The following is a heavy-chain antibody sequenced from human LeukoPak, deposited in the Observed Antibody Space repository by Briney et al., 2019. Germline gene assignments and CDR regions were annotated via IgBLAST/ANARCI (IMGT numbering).Heavy chain of an antibody. CDR2: INHSGST. V-gene: IGHV4-34*01. CDR3: ARALPMVRGIIGFDP. CDR1: GGSFSGYY. Sequence: SETLSLTCAVYGGSFSGYYWSWIRQPPGKGLEWIGEINHSGSTNYNPSLKSRVTISVDTSKNQFSLKLSSVTAADTAVYYCARALPMVRGIIGFDPWGRGTLVTVSS. D-gene: IGHD3-10*01. J-gene: IGHJ5*02.